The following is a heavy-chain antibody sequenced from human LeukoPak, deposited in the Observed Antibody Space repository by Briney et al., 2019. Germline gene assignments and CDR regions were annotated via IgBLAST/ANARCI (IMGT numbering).Heavy chain of an antibody. CDR2: ISGSGNNT. CDR1: GFTFSNYA. V-gene: IGHV3-23*01. Sequence: GGSLRLSCAASGFTFSNYAMNWVRQAPGKGLEWVSTISGSGNNTDYADSVKGRFTISRDNSKNTLYLQMNSLRVEDTAVYYCAKLRFPYFDYWGQGTLVTVSS. J-gene: IGHJ4*02. CDR3: AKLRFPYFDY. D-gene: IGHD4-17*01.